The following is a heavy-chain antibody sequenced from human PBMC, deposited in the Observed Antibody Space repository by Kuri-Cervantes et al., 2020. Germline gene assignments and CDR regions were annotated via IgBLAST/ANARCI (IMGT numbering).Heavy chain of an antibody. V-gene: IGHV3-49*04. CDR2: IRSKTYSATT. CDR1: GFTFSSYA. J-gene: IGHJ4*02. CDR3: ARGQHGLDY. Sequence: GESLKISCTASGFTFSSYAMSWVRQAPEKGLEWIGFIRSKTYSATTENAASVKGRFTISRDDSKSIAYLQMNSLKTEDTALYFCARGQHGLDYWGQGTLVTVSS. D-gene: IGHD5-24*01.